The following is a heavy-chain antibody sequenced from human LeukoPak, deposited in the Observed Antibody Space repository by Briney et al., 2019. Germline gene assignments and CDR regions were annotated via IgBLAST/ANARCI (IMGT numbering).Heavy chain of an antibody. V-gene: IGHV1-18*01. CDR2: ISAYNGNT. Sequence: GASVKVSCKTSGYTFTSYGINWVRQAPGQGLEWMGWISAYNGNTNYAQKYQGRVTMTTDTSTTTAYMELRSLRSDDTAVYYCARDYFSKGVVIMAYWGQGTLVTVSS. J-gene: IGHJ4*02. CDR3: ARDYFSKGVVIMAY. D-gene: IGHD3-3*01. CDR1: GYTFTSYG.